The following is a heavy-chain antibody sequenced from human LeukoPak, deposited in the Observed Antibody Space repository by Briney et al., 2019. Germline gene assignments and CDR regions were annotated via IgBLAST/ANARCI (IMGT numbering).Heavy chain of an antibody. J-gene: IGHJ2*01. CDR2: IYYSGST. CDR1: GGSISSHY. CDR3: ARDYSSSRWYFDL. V-gene: IGHV4-59*11. D-gene: IGHD6-6*01. Sequence: SQTLSLTCTVSGGSISSHYWSWIRQPPGKGLEWIGYIYYSGSTNYNPSLKSRVTISVDTSKNQFSLKLSSVTAADTAVYYCARDYSSSRWYFDLWGRGTLVTVSS.